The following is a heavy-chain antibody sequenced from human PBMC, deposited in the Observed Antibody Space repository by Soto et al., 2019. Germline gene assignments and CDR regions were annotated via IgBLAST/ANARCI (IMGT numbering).Heavy chain of an antibody. J-gene: IGHJ6*02. Sequence: PGESLKISCKGSGYSFTNYWISWVRQMPGKGLEWMGRIDPSDSYTNYSPSFQGHVTISADKSISTAYLQWSSLKASDTAMYYCARQDYYDSSGYYYTHYYYYGMDVWGQGTTVTVSS. D-gene: IGHD3-22*01. CDR1: GYSFTNYW. CDR3: ARQDYYDSSGYYYTHYYYYGMDV. CDR2: IDPSDSYT. V-gene: IGHV5-10-1*01.